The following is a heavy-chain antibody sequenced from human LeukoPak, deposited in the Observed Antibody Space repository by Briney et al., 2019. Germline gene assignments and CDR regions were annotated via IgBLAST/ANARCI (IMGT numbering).Heavy chain of an antibody. CDR3: ARLRGTGTAWFDP. CDR2: LYSGGTT. V-gene: IGHV3-53*01. D-gene: IGHD1-7*01. J-gene: IGHJ5*02. Sequence: VSVLYSGGTTYYADSVKGRFTVSRDNSKNTLYLQMNSLRAEDTAVYYCARLRGTGTAWFDPWGQGTLVTVSS.